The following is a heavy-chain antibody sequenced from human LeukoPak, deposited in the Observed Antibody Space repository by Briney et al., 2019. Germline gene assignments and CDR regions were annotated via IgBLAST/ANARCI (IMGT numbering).Heavy chain of an antibody. D-gene: IGHD3-10*01. Sequence: GGSMRLSCEAAGITFSDHWMSWVRQAPGKGLEWVAYIKPDGSEETYVDSVKGRFTISRDDAKNSLYLQMNSLRAEDTAVYYCARELAGHYYGSGSSFDYWGQGTLVTVSS. V-gene: IGHV3-7*01. J-gene: IGHJ4*02. CDR2: IKPDGSEE. CDR1: GITFSDHW. CDR3: ARELAGHYYGSGSSFDY.